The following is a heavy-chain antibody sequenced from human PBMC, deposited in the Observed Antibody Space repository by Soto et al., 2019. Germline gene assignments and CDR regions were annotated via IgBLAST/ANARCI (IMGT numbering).Heavy chain of an antibody. J-gene: IGHJ4*02. CDR3: ARDPGKQGVSY. V-gene: IGHV3-48*03. CDR1: GFTFSSYE. D-gene: IGHD2-21*01. Sequence: GGSMRLRYAASGFTFSSYEMNRVRQAPGKGLEWVSYISSSGSIIYYADSVKGRFTISRDNAKNSLYLQMNSLRAEDTAVYYCARDPGKQGVSYWGQGTLVT. CDR2: ISSSGSII.